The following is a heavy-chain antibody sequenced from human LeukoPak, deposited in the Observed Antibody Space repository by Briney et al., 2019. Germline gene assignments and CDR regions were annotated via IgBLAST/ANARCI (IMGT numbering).Heavy chain of an antibody. Sequence: GGSLRLSCAASGFTSDDYTMHWVRQPPGKGLEWVSLVSWDGGSTYYADSVKGRFTISRDNSKNSLYLQMNSLRTEDTALYYCAKAASSLRYYYYYYMDVWGKGTTVTVSS. V-gene: IGHV3-43*01. J-gene: IGHJ6*03. CDR1: GFTSDDYT. CDR3: AKAASSLRYYYYYYMDV. CDR2: VSWDGGST.